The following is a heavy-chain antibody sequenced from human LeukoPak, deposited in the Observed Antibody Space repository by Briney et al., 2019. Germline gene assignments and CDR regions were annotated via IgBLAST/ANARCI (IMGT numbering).Heavy chain of an antibody. CDR2: ISYDGSNK. Sequence: GGSLRLSCAASGFTFSSYGMHWVRQAPGKGLEWVAVISYDGSNKYYADSVKGRFTISRDNSKNTLYLQMNSLRAEDTAVYYCAGYNGMDVWGQGTTVTVSS. CDR1: GFTFSSYG. V-gene: IGHV3-30*03. J-gene: IGHJ6*02. CDR3: AGYNGMDV. D-gene: IGHD6-13*01.